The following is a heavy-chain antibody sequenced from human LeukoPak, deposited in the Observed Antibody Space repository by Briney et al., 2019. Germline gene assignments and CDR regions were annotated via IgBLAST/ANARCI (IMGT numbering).Heavy chain of an antibody. Sequence: SETLSLTCSVSGDSISRYYWCWIRLRQPSGQGRVGYIYYSGSTNYNPSLKSRGTISVDTSKNQFSLKLSSVTAADTAVYYCARSVVACTADVFDIWGQGTMVTVSS. CDR3: ARSVVACTADVFDI. J-gene: IGHJ3*02. CDR1: GDSISRYY. V-gene: IGHV4-59*01. D-gene: IGHD6-19*01. CDR2: IYYSGST.